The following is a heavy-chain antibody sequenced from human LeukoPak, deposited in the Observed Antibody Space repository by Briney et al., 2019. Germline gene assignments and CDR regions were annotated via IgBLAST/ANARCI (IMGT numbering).Heavy chain of an antibody. J-gene: IGHJ3*02. D-gene: IGHD3-3*01. CDR1: GFTFSIYW. V-gene: IGHV3-30*02. Sequence: PGGSLRLSCAASGFTFSIYWMHWVRQAPGKGLEWVSFIRYDGSNKYYADSVKGRFTISRDNSKNTLYLQMNSLRAEDTAVYYCAKGPSRFLEYFDIWGQGTMVTVSS. CDR2: IRYDGSNK. CDR3: AKGPSRFLEYFDI.